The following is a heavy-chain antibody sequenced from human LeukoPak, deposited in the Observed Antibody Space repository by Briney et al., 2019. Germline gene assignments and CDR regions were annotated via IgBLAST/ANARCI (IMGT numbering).Heavy chain of an antibody. CDR1: GGTFSSYA. CDR3: ARDYPFCHYYDSSGYPSGAFDI. CDR2: IIPIFGTA. Sequence: ASVKVSCKASGGTFSSYAISWVRQAPGQGLEWMGGIIPIFGTANYAQKFQGRVTITTDESTSTAYMELSSLRSEDTAVYYCARDYPFCHYYDSSGYPSGAFDIWGQGTMVTVSS. J-gene: IGHJ3*02. D-gene: IGHD3-22*01. V-gene: IGHV1-69*05.